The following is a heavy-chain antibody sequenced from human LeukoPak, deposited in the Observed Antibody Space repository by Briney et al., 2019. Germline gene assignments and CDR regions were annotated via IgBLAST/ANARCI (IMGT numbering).Heavy chain of an antibody. D-gene: IGHD3-10*01. Sequence: NPGGSLRLSCAASGFTVSSNYMSWVRQAPGKGLEWVSVIYSGGSTYYADSVKGRFTISRDNSKNTLHLQMNSLRAEDTAVYYCARQHYYGSGSYLDYWGQGTLVTVSS. CDR3: ARQHYYGSGSYLDY. V-gene: IGHV3-66*04. CDR1: GFTVSSNY. CDR2: IYSGGST. J-gene: IGHJ4*02.